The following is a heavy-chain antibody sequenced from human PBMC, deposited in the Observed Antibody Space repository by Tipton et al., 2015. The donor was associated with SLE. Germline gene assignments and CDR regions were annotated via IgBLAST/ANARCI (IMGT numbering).Heavy chain of an antibody. CDR2: VSHTRST. J-gene: IGHJ2*01. CDR1: GFTFSNYA. D-gene: IGHD5-12*01. Sequence: LRLSCVASGFTFSNYAMTWVRQAPGKGLEWIGEVSHTRSTNYNPSLKSRGTISLDTSKNQFSLKLSSVTAADTAVYYCARRRGGYAGFDLWGRGTLVTVSS. V-gene: IGHV4-34*01. CDR3: ARRRGGYAGFDL.